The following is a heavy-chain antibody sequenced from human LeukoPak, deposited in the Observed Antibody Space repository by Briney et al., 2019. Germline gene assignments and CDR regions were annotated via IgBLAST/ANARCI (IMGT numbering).Heavy chain of an antibody. V-gene: IGHV4-38-2*02. CDR3: ASIRSGPNDY. CDR1: GYSISSGYY. D-gene: IGHD1-26*01. J-gene: IGHJ4*02. CDR2: IYHSGST. Sequence: SETLSLTCTVSGYSISSGYYCGWIRQPPGKGLEWIGSIYHSGSTYYNPSLKSRVTISVDTSKNQFSLKLSSVTAADTAVYYCASIRSGPNDYWGQGTLVTVSS.